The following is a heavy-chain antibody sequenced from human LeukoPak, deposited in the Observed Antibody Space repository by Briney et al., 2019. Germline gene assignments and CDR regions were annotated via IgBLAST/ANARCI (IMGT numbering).Heavy chain of an antibody. CDR1: GFTFSDYY. CDR2: ISSSGSTI. V-gene: IGHV3-11*01. J-gene: IGHJ6*02. Sequence: GGSLRLSCAASGFTFSDYYMSWIRQAPGNGLEWVSYISSSGSTIYYADSVKGRFTISRDNAKNSLYLQMNSLRAEDTAVYYCARDSRDYGGNSTYCYYYAMDVWGQGTTVTVSS. CDR3: ARDSRDYGGNSTYCYYYAMDV. D-gene: IGHD4-17*01.